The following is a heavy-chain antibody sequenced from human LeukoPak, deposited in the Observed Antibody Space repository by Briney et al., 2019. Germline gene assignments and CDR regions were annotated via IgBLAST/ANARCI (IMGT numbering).Heavy chain of an antibody. J-gene: IGHJ4*02. Sequence: EALSLTCAVSGGSITSNNWWSWVRQAPGKGLEWVSSISSSSSYIYYADSVKGRFTISRDNAKNSLYLQMNSLRAEDTAVYYCARDRITIYGGVDYWGQGTLVTVSS. CDR2: ISSSSSYI. V-gene: IGHV3-21*01. CDR3: ARDRITIYGGVDY. CDR1: GGSITSNN. D-gene: IGHD3-3*01.